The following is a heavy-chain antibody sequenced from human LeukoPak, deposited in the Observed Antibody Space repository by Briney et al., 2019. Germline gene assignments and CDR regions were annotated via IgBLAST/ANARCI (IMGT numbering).Heavy chain of an antibody. CDR1: GFTFSSYG. D-gene: IGHD2-15*01. J-gene: IGHJ6*02. V-gene: IGHV3-30*03. CDR2: ISYDGSNK. Sequence: GRSLRLSCAASGFTFSSYGMHWVRQAPGKGLEWVAVISYDGSNKYYADSVKGRFTISRDNSKNTLYLQMNSLRAEDTAVYYCARPTRGGSGPTIYYYGMDVWGLGTTVTVSS. CDR3: ARPTRGGSGPTIYYYGMDV.